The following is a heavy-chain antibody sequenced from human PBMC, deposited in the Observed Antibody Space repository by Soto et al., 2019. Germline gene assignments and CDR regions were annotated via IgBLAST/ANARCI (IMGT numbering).Heavy chain of an antibody. J-gene: IGHJ6*02. D-gene: IGHD1-20*01. CDR3: ARAGPLGITGTTYYYYYGMDV. V-gene: IGHV4-59*01. CDR1: GGSISSYY. Sequence: SETLSLTCTVSGGSISSYYWSWIRQPPGKGLEWIGYIYYSGSTHYNPSLKSRVTISVDTSKNQFSLKLSSVTAADTAVYYCARAGPLGITGTTYYYYYGMDVWGQGTTVTVSS. CDR2: IYYSGST.